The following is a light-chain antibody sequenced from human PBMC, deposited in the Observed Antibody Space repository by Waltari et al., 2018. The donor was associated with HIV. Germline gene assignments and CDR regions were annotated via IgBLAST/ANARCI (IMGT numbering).Light chain of an antibody. Sequence: DFVITQSPDYLAVSLGQEATINSQSSQNVLYRSNNKNNLAWYQQKPGQPPQLLIYWASTRESGVPDRFSGSGSGTEFTLTISSLQAEDVAVYYCQQYYTTPFTFGPGTTVDIK. J-gene: IGKJ3*01. CDR3: QQYYTTPFT. CDR1: QNVLYRSNNKNN. V-gene: IGKV4-1*01. CDR2: WAS.